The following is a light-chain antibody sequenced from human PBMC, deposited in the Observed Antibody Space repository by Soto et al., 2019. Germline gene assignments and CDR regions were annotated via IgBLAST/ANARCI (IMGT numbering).Light chain of an antibody. Sequence: DIVMTQSPLSLPVTPGEPASISCSSSQSLLQSNGYNYLDWYLQKPGQSPQLLIFFGSYRASGVPDRFSGSGSGTDFTLKIRSVEAEDGGIYYGMQSQQTPPTFGQGTRVEIK. J-gene: IGKJ1*01. V-gene: IGKV2-28*01. CDR2: FGS. CDR3: MQSQQTPPT. CDR1: QSLLQSNGYNY.